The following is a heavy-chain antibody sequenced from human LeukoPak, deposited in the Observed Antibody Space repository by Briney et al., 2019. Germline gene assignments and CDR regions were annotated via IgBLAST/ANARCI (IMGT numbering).Heavy chain of an antibody. CDR3: ARVSYYYDSSGYRLDAFDI. Sequence: SETLSLTCTVSGGSISSGDYYWSWIRQPPGKGLEWIGYIYYSGSTYYNPSLKSRVTISVDTSKSQFSLKLSSVTAADTAVYYCARVSYYYDSSGYRLDAFDIWGQGTMVTVSS. V-gene: IGHV4-30-4*01. J-gene: IGHJ3*02. D-gene: IGHD3-22*01. CDR1: GGSISSGDYY. CDR2: IYYSGST.